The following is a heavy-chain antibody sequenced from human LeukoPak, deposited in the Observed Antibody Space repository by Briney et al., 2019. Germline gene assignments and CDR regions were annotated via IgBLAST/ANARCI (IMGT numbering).Heavy chain of an antibody. CDR2: ISDAGSNP. CDR1: GFTFSNYA. V-gene: IGHV3-30*01. D-gene: IGHD5-12*01. J-gene: IGHJ6*03. Sequence: GGSLRLSCAAPGFTFSNYAMHWVRQAPGKGLAWVAVISDAGSNPKYADSVKGRFTISRDNTKNTLYLQMNSLRPEDTAVYYCARDGVDDYSYFMDVWGKGTTVTVSS. CDR3: ARDGVDDYSYFMDV.